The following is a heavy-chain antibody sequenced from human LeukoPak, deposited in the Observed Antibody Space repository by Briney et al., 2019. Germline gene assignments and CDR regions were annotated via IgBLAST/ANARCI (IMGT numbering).Heavy chain of an antibody. J-gene: IGHJ4*02. CDR1: GYSFTSYW. Sequence: GESLQISCQGSGYSFTSYWIGWVRQLPGKGLEWMGIIYPGDSDTRYSPSFQGQVTISADKSISTAYLQWSSLKASDTAMYYCARQNYYGSGSYSYWGQGTLVTVSS. V-gene: IGHV5-51*01. D-gene: IGHD3-10*01. CDR3: ARQNYYGSGSYSY. CDR2: IYPGDSDT.